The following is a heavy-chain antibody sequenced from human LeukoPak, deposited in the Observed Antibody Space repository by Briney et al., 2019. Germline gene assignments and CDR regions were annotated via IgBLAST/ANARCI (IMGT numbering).Heavy chain of an antibody. CDR2: ISYTGTT. CDR1: GGSFSDHN. V-gene: IGHV4-59*11. J-gene: IGHJ4*02. D-gene: IGHD3-3*01. CDR3: ARGGASLRFSQHFPLLYFDF. Sequence: PSETLSLTCTVSGGSFSDHNWSWLRQPPGKGLEWIGYISYTGTTDYNPSLKSRVSISVDTSKSQFSLRLTSVTTADTAVYYCARGGASLRFSQHFPLLYFDFWGQGTLLTVSS.